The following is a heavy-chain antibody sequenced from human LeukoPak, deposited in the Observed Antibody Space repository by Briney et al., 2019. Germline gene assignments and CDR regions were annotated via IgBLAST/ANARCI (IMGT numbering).Heavy chain of an antibody. Sequence: ASVKVSCKASGYTFTSYDINLVRQATGQGLEWMGWMNPNSGNTGYAQKFQGRVTMTRDTSTSTVYMELSSLRSEDTAVYYCARVGGVALFGEFNYWGQGTLVTVSS. V-gene: IGHV1-8*01. CDR1: GYTFTSYD. D-gene: IGHD3-10*01. J-gene: IGHJ4*02. CDR3: ARVGGVALFGEFNY. CDR2: MNPNSGNT.